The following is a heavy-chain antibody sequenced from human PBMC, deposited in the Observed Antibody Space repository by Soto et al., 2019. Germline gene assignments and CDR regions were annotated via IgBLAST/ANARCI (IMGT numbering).Heavy chain of an antibody. CDR1: NGSMRNVY. CDR2: IFHSGNA. V-gene: IGHV4-59*01. CDR3: ARAHAPTLPFDY. D-gene: IGHD2-15*01. J-gene: IGHJ4*01. Sequence: SSETLSLTCTVSNGSMRNVYWSWIRQPPGKRLEWIGFIFHSGNAKYNPSLKSRVTISIDTSKSQFSLSLDSVTAADTAVYFCARAHAPTLPFDYWGLGTLVTVS.